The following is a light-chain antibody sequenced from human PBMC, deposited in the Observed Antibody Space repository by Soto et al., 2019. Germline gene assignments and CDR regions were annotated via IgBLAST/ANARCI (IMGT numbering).Light chain of an antibody. CDR1: QTITTE. CDR3: QQCRTWPLT. CDR2: SAS. V-gene: IGKV3-15*01. Sequence: EIAMTQTPATLSVSPGERATLSCRASQTITTELAWYQQITVQPPRLLVYSASTSATGIPASCTGSGSGSEFTLTVSRLQSEDFAMYYCQQCRTWPLTFGQGTRVDI. J-gene: IGKJ4*01.